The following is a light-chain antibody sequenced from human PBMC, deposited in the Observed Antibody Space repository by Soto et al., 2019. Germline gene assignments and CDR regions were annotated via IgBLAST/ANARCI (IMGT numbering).Light chain of an antibody. V-gene: IGLV2-11*01. CDR2: DVS. Sequence: QSVLTQPRSVSGSPGQSVTISCTGTSSDVGGYDYVSWYQHHPGKAPKLMIYDVSKRPSGVPDRFSGSKSGNTASLTISGLQAEDEADYYCCSYAGRSTYAAFGGRTKLTVL. CDR3: CSYAGRSTYAA. J-gene: IGLJ2*01. CDR1: SSDVGGYDY.